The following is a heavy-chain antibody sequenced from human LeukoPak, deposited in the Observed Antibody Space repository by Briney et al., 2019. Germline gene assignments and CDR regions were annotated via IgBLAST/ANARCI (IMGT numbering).Heavy chain of an antibody. CDR1: GYTFTNYG. CDR3: AREKRYSSGWYYFDY. D-gene: IGHD6-19*01. J-gene: IGHJ4*02. CDR2: ISAYNGNT. V-gene: IGHV1-18*01. Sequence: ASVTVSCKASGYTFTNYGISWVRQAPGQGLEWMGWISAYNGNTNYAQKLQGRVTMTTDTSTSTAYMELRSLRSDDTAVYYCAREKRYSSGWYYFDYWGQGTLVTVSS.